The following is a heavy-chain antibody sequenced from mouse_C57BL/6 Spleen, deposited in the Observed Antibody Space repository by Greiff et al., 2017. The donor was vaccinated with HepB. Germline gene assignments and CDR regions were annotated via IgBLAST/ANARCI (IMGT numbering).Heavy chain of an antibody. CDR2: IDPEDGDT. Sequence: EVQLQESGAELVRPGASVKLSCTASGFNIKDYYMHWVKQRPEQGLEWIGRIDPEDGDTEYAPKFQGKATMTADTSSNTAYLQLSSLTSEDTAVYYCTTSTGYYYGSSYGYFDVWGTGTTVTVSS. V-gene: IGHV14-1*01. CDR3: TTSTGYYYGSSYGYFDV. CDR1: GFNIKDYY. D-gene: IGHD1-1*01. J-gene: IGHJ1*03.